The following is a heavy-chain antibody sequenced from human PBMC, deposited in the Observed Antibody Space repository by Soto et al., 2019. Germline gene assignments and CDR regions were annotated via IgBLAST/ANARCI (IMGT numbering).Heavy chain of an antibody. CDR1: GFSLSTSGVG. CDR3: AHTPDGYNYWDY. V-gene: IGHV2-5*02. Sequence: QITLKESGPTLVKPTQTLTLTCTFSGFSLSTSGVGVGWIRQPPGKALEWLALIYGDDDKRYSPSLKSRVTITRATSKNQVVLTMTNMDPVDSATYFCAHTPDGYNYWDYWGQGTLVTVSS. D-gene: IGHD5-12*01. CDR2: IYGDDDK. J-gene: IGHJ4*02.